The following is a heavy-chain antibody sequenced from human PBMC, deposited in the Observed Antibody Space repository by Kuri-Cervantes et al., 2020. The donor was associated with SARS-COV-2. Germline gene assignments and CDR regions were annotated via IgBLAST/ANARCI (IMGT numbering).Heavy chain of an antibody. CDR1: GGSISSYY. V-gene: IGHV4-4*07. Sequence: ESLKISCTVSGGSISSYYWSWIRQPAGKGLEWIGRIYTSGSTNYNPSLKSRVTMSVDTSKNQFSLKLSSVTAADTAVYYCARDLIAVAGQYYYYGMDVWGQGTTVTRLL. CDR3: ARDLIAVAGQYYYYGMDV. D-gene: IGHD6-13*01. CDR2: IYTSGST. J-gene: IGHJ6*02.